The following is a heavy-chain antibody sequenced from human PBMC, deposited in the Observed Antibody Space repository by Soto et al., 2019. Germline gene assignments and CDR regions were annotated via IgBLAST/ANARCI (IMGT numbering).Heavy chain of an antibody. Sequence: ASVKVSCKASGYTFTGYYMHWVRQAPGQGLEWMGWINPNSGGTNYAQKFQGWVTVTRDTSISTAYMELSRLRSDDTAVYYCSSDGLHTPDSSGYATRFDPKGQVMVFTGSS. CDR2: INPNSGGT. D-gene: IGHD3-22*01. J-gene: IGHJ5*02. V-gene: IGHV1-2*04. CDR1: GYTFTGYY. CDR3: SSDGLHTPDSSGYATRFDP.